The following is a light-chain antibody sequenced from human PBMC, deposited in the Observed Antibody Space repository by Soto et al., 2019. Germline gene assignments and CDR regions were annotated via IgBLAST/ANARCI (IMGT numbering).Light chain of an antibody. CDR3: QQYDSLWT. J-gene: IGKJ1*01. CDR1: QSIHTW. CDR2: KAS. Sequence: DIPMTQSPSTLSASVGDRVTITCRASQSIHTWLAWYQQKPGKAPKLLIYKASSLESGVPSTFSGSGSGAEFTLTISSLQPDDFATYYCQQYDSLWTFGQGTKVEIK. V-gene: IGKV1-5*03.